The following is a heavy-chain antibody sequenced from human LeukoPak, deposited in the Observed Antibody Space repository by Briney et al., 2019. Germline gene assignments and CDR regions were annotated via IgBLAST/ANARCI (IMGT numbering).Heavy chain of an antibody. CDR2: IRGSGGST. CDR1: GFTFSSYA. V-gene: IGHV3-23*01. CDR3: AKGGNYYGSGSYYNAFDI. D-gene: IGHD3-10*01. Sequence: PGGSLRLSCAASGFTFSSYAMSWVRQAPGKGLEWVSAIRGSGGSTYYADSVKGRFTISRDNSKNTLYLQMNSLRAEDTAVYYCAKGGNYYGSGSYYNAFDIWGQGTMVTVSS. J-gene: IGHJ3*02.